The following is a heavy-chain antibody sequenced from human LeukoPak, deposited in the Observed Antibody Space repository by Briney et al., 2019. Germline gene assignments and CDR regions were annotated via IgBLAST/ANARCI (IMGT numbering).Heavy chain of an antibody. Sequence: GGSLRLSCVASGFTFSSYAMSWVRQAPGKGLEWVSAISGNGDNTYYADSVKGRFTISRDNSKNTLYLQMNSLRAEDTDVYYCAKVLEWAYGYFHHWGQGTLVTVSS. CDR1: GFTFSSYA. J-gene: IGHJ1*01. D-gene: IGHD3-3*01. CDR2: ISGNGDNT. V-gene: IGHV3-23*01. CDR3: AKVLEWAYGYFHH.